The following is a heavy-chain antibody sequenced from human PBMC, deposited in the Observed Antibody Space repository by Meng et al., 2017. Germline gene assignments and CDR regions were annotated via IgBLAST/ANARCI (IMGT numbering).Heavy chain of an antibody. Sequence: QVQVVESWGEVKEPGASVKVSCKASVYIFTSYDIKWVRKATGQGLEWMGWMNPNSGNTGYAQKFQGRVTLTRNTSISTAYMELSSLRSEDTAVYYCARGPTRWTGFDYWGQGTLVTVSS. V-gene: IGHV1-8*01. CDR3: ARGPTRWTGFDY. D-gene: IGHD3/OR15-3a*01. CDR2: MNPNSGNT. J-gene: IGHJ4*02. CDR1: VYIFTSYD.